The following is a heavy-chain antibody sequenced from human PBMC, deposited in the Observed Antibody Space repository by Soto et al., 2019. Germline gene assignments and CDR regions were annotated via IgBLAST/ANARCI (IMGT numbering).Heavy chain of an antibody. CDR1: GFTFSSYG. D-gene: IGHD6-19*01. Sequence: GGSLRLSCAASGFTFSSYGMHWVRQAPGKGLEWVAVIWYDGSNKYYADSVKGRFTISRDNSKNTLYLQMNSLRAEDTAVYYCARVEGYSSGVGYYYYMDVWGKGTTVTVSS. J-gene: IGHJ6*03. V-gene: IGHV3-33*01. CDR3: ARVEGYSSGVGYYYYMDV. CDR2: IWYDGSNK.